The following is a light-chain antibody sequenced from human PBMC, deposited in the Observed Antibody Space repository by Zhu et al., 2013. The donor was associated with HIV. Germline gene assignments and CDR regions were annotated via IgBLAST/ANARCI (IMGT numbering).Light chain of an antibody. CDR2: GAS. CDR3: QQYNNWPGT. CDR1: QSVSSN. V-gene: IGKV3-15*01. J-gene: IGKJ1*01. Sequence: EIVMTQSPATLSVSPGERATLSCRASQSVSSNIAWYQQKPGQAPRLLMYGASTRATGMPDRFSGSGSGTEFTLTISSLQSEDFAVYYCQQYNNWPGTFGQGTKVEVK.